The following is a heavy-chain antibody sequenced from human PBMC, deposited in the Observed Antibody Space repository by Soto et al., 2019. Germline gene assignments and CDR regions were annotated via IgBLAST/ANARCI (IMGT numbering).Heavy chain of an antibody. CDR3: ARPLYGDNVDY. D-gene: IGHD4-17*01. Sequence: QVQLVQSGAEVKKRGASVKVSCKASGYTFTSYDINWVRQATGQGREWMGWMNHNSGNTGYAQKVQGRATMTRNTPMSTAYMELSSLRSEDTAEYYCARPLYGDNVDYWGQGTLVTVPS. J-gene: IGHJ4*02. CDR2: MNHNSGNT. CDR1: GYTFTSYD. V-gene: IGHV1-8*01.